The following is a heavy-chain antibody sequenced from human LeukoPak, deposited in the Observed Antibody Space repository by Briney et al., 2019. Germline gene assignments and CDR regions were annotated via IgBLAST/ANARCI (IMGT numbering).Heavy chain of an antibody. CDR2: ISDRDGGT. Sequence: PGGSLRLSCAVSGITLSNYGMSWVRQAPGKGLEGVAGISDRDGGTYCVKSVKVRFPLSRDNPKNTLYLQMNSLRAEDTAVYFCAKRGFVIRVILVGFHKEAYYFYSWGQGALGTVSS. J-gene: IGHJ4*02. CDR1: GITLSNYG. D-gene: IGHD3-22*01. V-gene: IGHV3-23*01. CDR3: AKRGFVIRVILVGFHKEAYYFYS.